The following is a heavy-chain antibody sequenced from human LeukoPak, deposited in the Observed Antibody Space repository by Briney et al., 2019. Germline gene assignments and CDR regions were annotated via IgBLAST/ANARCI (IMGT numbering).Heavy chain of an antibody. CDR2: INPSGTST. V-gene: IGHV1-46*03. CDR1: GFTFTNYY. J-gene: IGHJ5*02. CDR3: VRDNSRNSRGWWFDP. Sequence: ASVTVSCNASGFTFTNYYMHWVRQAPAQGLEWLGIINPSGTSTIYAQKFRGRVTMNRDTSTSTVYMELSSLRSEDTAVYYCVRDNSRNSRGWWFDPWGQGTLVTVSS. D-gene: IGHD2/OR15-2a*01.